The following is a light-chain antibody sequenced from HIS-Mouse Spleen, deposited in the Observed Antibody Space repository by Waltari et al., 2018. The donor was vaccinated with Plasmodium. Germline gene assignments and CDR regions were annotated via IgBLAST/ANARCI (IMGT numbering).Light chain of an antibody. CDR2: GAS. J-gene: IGKJ3*01. Sequence: EIVMTQSPAPLSVSPGESATLSCRASQSVSSNLAWYQQKPGQAPRLLISGASTRATGIPARFSGSGSGTEVTLTISSLQSEDFAVYYCQQYNNWSFTFGPGTKVDIK. V-gene: IGKV3-15*01. CDR1: QSVSSN. CDR3: QQYNNWSFT.